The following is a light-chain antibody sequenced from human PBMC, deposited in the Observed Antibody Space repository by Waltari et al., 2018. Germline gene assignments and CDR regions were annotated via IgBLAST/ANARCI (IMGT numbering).Light chain of an antibody. CDR3: SSYTSTSSVVL. V-gene: IGLV2-14*01. J-gene: IGLJ2*01. CDR1: SSDVGDYKS. CDR2: EVN. Sequence: QSALTQPASASGSPGQSITISCTGTSSDVGDYKSVSWYPHHPGKAPKVLIYEVNIRPSGVSNRFSGSKSGNTASLTISGLQAEDEADYYCSSYTSTSSVVLFGGGTKLTVL.